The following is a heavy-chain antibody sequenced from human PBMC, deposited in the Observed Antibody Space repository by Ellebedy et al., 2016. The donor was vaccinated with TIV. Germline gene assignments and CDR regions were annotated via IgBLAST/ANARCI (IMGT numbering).Heavy chain of an antibody. J-gene: IGHJ6*02. V-gene: IGHV1-2*04. Sequence: AASVKVSCKASGYTFTGYYMHWVRQAPGQGLEWMGWINPNSGGTNYAQKFQGWVTLTRDTSISTAYMEVSRLRFDDTAVYYCARGGKPDSSAYVDYYGMDVWGQGTTVTVSS. CDR2: INPNSGGT. D-gene: IGHD3-22*01. CDR3: ARGGKPDSSAYVDYYGMDV. CDR1: GYTFTGYY.